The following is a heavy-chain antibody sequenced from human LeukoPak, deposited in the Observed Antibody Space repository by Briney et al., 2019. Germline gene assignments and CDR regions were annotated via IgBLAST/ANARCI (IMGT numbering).Heavy chain of an antibody. Sequence: PSETLSLTCAVYGGSFSGYYWSWIRQPPGKGLEWIGEINHSGSTNYNPSLKSRVTISVDTSKNQFSLKLSSVTAADTAVYYCARVLWGLATVTDRYYFDYWGQGTLVTVSS. CDR3: ARVLWGLATVTDRYYFDY. D-gene: IGHD4-11*01. V-gene: IGHV4-34*01. CDR2: INHSGST. CDR1: GGSFSGYY. J-gene: IGHJ4*02.